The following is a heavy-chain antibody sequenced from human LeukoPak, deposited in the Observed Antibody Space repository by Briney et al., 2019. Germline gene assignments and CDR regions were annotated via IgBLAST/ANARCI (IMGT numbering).Heavy chain of an antibody. J-gene: IGHJ5*02. Sequence: PGGSLRLSCAASGFTFSSYEMNWVRQAPGKGLEWVSYISSSGSTIYYADSVKGRFTISRDNSRNTLYLQMNSLRAEDTAVYFCAKDDYYDSSGDPNWFDPWGQGTLVTVSS. CDR3: AKDDYYDSSGDPNWFDP. CDR1: GFTFSSYE. CDR2: ISSSGSTI. D-gene: IGHD3-22*01. V-gene: IGHV3-48*03.